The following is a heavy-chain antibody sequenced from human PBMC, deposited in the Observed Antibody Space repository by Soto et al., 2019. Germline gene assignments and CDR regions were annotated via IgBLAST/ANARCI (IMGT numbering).Heavy chain of an antibody. Sequence: SETLPLTCSVSDDSINSDKYYWGWIRQPPGKGLEWIGSIYYSGSTYYNPSLKSRVTISVDTSKNQFSLKLSSVTAADTAVYYCARILQQLTHYYYYYYMDVWGKGTTVTVSS. D-gene: IGHD6-13*01. V-gene: IGHV4-39*01. CDR3: ARILQQLTHYYYYYYMDV. CDR1: DDSINSDKYY. J-gene: IGHJ6*03. CDR2: IYYSGST.